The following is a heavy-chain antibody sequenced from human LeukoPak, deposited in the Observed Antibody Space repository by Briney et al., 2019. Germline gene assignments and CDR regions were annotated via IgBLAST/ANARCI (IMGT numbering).Heavy chain of an antibody. Sequence: GASVKVSCKASGYTFTSYATHWVRQAPGQRLEWMGWINAGNGNTKYSQKFQGRVTITRDTSASTAYMELSSLRSGDTAVYYCAREGLRSWDYVWGSYRFIPRFDPWGQGTLVTVSS. CDR2: INAGNGNT. V-gene: IGHV1-3*01. CDR1: GYTFTSYA. J-gene: IGHJ5*02. D-gene: IGHD3-16*02. CDR3: AREGLRSWDYVWGSYRFIPRFDP.